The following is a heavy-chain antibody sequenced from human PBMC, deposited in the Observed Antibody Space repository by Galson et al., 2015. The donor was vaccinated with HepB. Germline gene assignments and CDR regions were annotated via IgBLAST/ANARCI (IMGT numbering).Heavy chain of an antibody. D-gene: IGHD6-13*01. CDR2: INPNSGGT. V-gene: IGHV1-2*04. CDR3: ARDSGIAAAGTGDY. J-gene: IGHJ4*02. CDR1: GYTFTGYY. Sequence: SVKVSCKASGYTFTGYYIHWVRQAPGQGLEWMGWINPNSGGTNYAQKFQGWVTMTRDTSISTAYMELSRLRSDDTAVYYCARDSGIAAAGTGDYWGQGTLVTVSS.